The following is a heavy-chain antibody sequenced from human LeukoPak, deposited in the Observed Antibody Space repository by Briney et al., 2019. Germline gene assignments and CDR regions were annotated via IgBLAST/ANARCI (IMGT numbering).Heavy chain of an antibody. CDR2: IGTSSSTI. D-gene: IGHD3-3*01. CDR3: ARDRGTFGVVDS. Sequence: GGSLRLSCAASGFSFPSHSFHWVRQSPGKGLEWVAYIGTSSSTIYQAKSVKGRFSISRDNAKNSLFLQMDSLRVEDTSVYYCARDRGTFGVVDSWGQGTLVAVSS. J-gene: IGHJ4*02. V-gene: IGHV3-48*04. CDR1: GFSFPSHS.